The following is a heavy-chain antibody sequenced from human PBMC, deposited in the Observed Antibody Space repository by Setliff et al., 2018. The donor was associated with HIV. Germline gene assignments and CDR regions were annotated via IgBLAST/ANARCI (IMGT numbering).Heavy chain of an antibody. CDR2: VYASAYS. D-gene: IGHD3-10*01. J-gene: IGHJ2*01. Sequence: PSETLSLTCTVSGDSIGDYYWNWIRQPAGKGLEWIGRVYASAYSNYNPSLKSRVTMSVDTSQNQFSLKLRSVNAADTAVYYCASDWVTRSNYYGSGSPWYFDFWGRGILVAVSS. CDR1: GDSIGDYY. CDR3: ASDWVTRSNYYGSGSPWYFDF. V-gene: IGHV4-4*07.